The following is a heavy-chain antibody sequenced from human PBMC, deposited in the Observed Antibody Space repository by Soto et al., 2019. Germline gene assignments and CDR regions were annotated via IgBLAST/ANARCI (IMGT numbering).Heavy chain of an antibody. J-gene: IGHJ4*02. V-gene: IGHV4-39*01. CDR3: ARPNYYGSGSYYFFDY. CDR2: IYYSGST. Sequence: QLQLQESGPGLVKPSETLSLTCTVSGGSISSSSYYWGWIRQPPGKGLEWIGSIYYSGSTYYNPSLKSRVSISADTSKNQFSLKLSSVTAADTAVYYCARPNYYGSGSYYFFDYWGQGTLVTVSS. D-gene: IGHD3-10*01. CDR1: GGSISSSSYY.